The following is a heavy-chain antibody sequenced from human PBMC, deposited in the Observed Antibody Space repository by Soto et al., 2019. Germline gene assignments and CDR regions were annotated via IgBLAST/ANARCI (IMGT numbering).Heavy chain of an antibody. J-gene: IGHJ4*02. Sequence: EVQLVESGGGLVQPGGSLRLSCAASGFTFNSHTMNWVRQAPGKGLEWLSYISDSSSTIYYADSVKGRFTISRDNAKNSLFLQMNSLRAEDKAVYYCTRELAYWGQGTLVTVST. CDR3: TRELAY. CDR2: ISDSSSTI. V-gene: IGHV3-48*04. CDR1: GFTFNSHT.